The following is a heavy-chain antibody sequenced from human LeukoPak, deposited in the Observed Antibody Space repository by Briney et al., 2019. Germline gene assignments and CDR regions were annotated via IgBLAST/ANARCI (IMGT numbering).Heavy chain of an antibody. Sequence: SETLSLTCAVYGGSFSGYYWSWIRQPPGKGLEWIGEINHSGSTNYNPSLKSRVTISVDTSKNQFSLKLSSVTAADTAVYHCARVSGYNDYWGQGTLVTVSS. V-gene: IGHV4-34*01. CDR1: GGSFSGYY. D-gene: IGHD3-22*01. CDR3: ARVSGYNDY. J-gene: IGHJ4*02. CDR2: INHSGST.